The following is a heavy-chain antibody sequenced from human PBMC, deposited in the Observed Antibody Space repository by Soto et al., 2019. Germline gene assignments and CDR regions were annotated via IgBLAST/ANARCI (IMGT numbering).Heavy chain of an antibody. D-gene: IGHD6-13*01. CDR1: GFTFRSYA. V-gene: IGHV3-30*03. J-gene: IGHJ4*02. Sequence: QVHLVESGGGVVQPGRSLRLSCAASGFTFRSYAMHWVRQAPGKGLEWVAFISYDGKSEAYADSVKGRFTISRDNSKNTLYVQMNSLRFEDTAVYYCARESAYSNFGPLEYWGQGTLVTVSS. CDR3: ARESAYSNFGPLEY. CDR2: ISYDGKSE.